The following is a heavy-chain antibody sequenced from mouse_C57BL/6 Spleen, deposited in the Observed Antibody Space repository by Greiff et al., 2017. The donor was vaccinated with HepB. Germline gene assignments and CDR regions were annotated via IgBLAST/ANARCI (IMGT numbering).Heavy chain of an antibody. J-gene: IGHJ4*01. CDR3: ARGDYDDSYYAMDY. CDR1: GYTFTDYY. D-gene: IGHD2-4*01. Sequence: VQLQQSGPVLVKPGASVKMSCKASGYTFTDYYMNWVKQSHGKSLEWIGVINPYNGGTSYNQKFKGKATLTVDKSSSTAYMELNSLTSEDSAVYYCARGDYDDSYYAMDYWGQGTSVTVSS. CDR2: INPYNGGT. V-gene: IGHV1-19*01.